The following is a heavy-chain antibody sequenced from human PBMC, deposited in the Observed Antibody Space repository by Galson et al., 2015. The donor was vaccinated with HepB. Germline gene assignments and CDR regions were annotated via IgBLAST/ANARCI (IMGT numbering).Heavy chain of an antibody. J-gene: IGHJ4*02. D-gene: IGHD6-19*01. CDR1: GFTFSSYA. V-gene: IGHV3-30-3*01. CDR2: ISYDGSNK. CDR3: ARDRGAVAGIFDY. Sequence: SLRLSCAASGFTFSSYAMHWVRQAPGKGLEWVAVISYDGSNKYYADSVKGRFTISRDNSKNTLYLQMNSLRAEDTAVYYCARDRGAVAGIFDYWGQGTLVTVSS.